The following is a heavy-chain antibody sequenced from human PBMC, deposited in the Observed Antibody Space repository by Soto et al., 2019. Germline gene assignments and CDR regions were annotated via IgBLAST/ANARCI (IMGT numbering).Heavy chain of an antibody. Sequence: TSETLSLTCTVSGGSVSSGSYYWGWIRQPPGKGLEWIGYIYYSGSTNYNPSLKSRVTISVDTSKNQFSLKLSSVTAADTAVYYCAGGLVRFGALYWGPGTLVTVS. CDR1: GGSVSSGSYY. D-gene: IGHD3-10*01. J-gene: IGHJ4*02. V-gene: IGHV4-61*01. CDR3: AGGLVRFGALY. CDR2: IYYSGST.